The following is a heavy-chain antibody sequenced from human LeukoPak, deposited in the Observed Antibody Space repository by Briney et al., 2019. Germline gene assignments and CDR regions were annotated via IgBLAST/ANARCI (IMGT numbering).Heavy chain of an antibody. CDR2: IYYSGST. CDR3: ARPVGGRFGIEDPYYFDY. V-gene: IGHV4-39*01. D-gene: IGHD3-10*01. Sequence: SETLSLTCTVSGGSISSSSYYWGWIRQPPGKGLEWIGSIYYSGSTYYNPSLKSRVTISVDTSKNQFSLKLSSVTAADTAVYYCARPVGGRFGIEDPYYFDYWGQGTLVTVSS. J-gene: IGHJ4*02. CDR1: GGSISSSSYY.